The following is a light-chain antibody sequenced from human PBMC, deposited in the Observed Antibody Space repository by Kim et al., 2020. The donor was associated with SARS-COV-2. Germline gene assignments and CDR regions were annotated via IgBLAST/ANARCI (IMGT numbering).Light chain of an antibody. CDR3: QQSYSTPHT. J-gene: IGKJ2*01. V-gene: IGKV1-39*01. CDR1: QSISSY. CDR2: AAS. Sequence: DIQMTQSPASLSASVGDRVTITCRASQSISSYLNWYQQKPGKAPKLLIYAASTLQNGVPLRFSGSGFGTDFTLTISSLQPEDFATYYCQQSYSTPHTFGQGTKLEIK.